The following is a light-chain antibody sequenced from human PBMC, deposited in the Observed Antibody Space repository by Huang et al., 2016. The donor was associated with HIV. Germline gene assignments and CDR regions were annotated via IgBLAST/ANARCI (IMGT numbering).Light chain of an antibody. Sequence: DIQMTQSPSSLSASVGDRVTITCRASQSISSYLNLYQQKPGTAPKLLIYAASSLQSGVPSRFSGSGSGTDFTLTISSLQPEDFATYYCQESYSTPPTFGQGTKLE. CDR3: QESYSTPPT. V-gene: IGKV1-39*01. J-gene: IGKJ2*01. CDR1: QSISSY. CDR2: AAS.